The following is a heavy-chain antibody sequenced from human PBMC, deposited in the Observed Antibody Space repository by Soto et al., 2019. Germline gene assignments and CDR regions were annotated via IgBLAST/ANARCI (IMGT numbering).Heavy chain of an antibody. Sequence: GGSLRLSCAASGFTFTNYALSWVRQAPGKGLEWVSAISGSGGSTYYADSVKGRFTISRDNSKNTLYLQMNSLRAEDTAVYYCAKFDSSWYQGPVDYWGQGTLVTVSS. CDR2: ISGSGGST. CDR3: AKFDSSWYQGPVDY. D-gene: IGHD6-13*01. V-gene: IGHV3-23*01. CDR1: GFTFTNYA. J-gene: IGHJ4*02.